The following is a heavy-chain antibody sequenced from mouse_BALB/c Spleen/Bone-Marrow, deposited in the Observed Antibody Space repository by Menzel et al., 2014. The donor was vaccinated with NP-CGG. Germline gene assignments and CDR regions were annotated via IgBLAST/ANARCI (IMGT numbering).Heavy chain of an antibody. J-gene: IGHJ1*01. CDR1: GFTFTDYY. Sequence: EVQRVESGGGLVQPGGSLRLSCATSGFTFTDYYMSWVRQPPGKALEWLVFIRNKANGYTTEYSASVKGRFTISRDNSQSILYLQMNTLRAEDSATYYCAREIINDYHWYFDVWGAGTTVTVSS. CDR2: IRNKANGYTT. V-gene: IGHV7-3*02. CDR3: AREIINDYHWYFDV. D-gene: IGHD2-4*01.